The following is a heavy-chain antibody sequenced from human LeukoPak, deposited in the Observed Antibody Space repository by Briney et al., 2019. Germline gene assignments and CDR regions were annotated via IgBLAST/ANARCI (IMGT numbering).Heavy chain of an antibody. CDR3: ARDRSHFDWLLNGFDY. J-gene: IGHJ4*02. Sequence: GGSLRLSCSMSGFTLSHYAMNWVRQAPGKGLEWVSSISSSSSYIYYADSVKGRFTISRDNAKNSLYLQMNSLRAEDTAVYYCARDRSHFDWLLNGFDYWGQGTLVTVSS. V-gene: IGHV3-21*01. CDR2: ISSSSSYI. D-gene: IGHD3-9*01. CDR1: GFTLSHYA.